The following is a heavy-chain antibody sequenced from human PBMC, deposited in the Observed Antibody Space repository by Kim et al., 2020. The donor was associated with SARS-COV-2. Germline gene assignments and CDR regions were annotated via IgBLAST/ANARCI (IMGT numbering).Heavy chain of an antibody. V-gene: IGHV4-39*01. CDR1: GGSISSSSYY. Sequence: SETLSLTCSVSGGSISSSSYYWGWIRQPPGKGLEWIGSIYYSGSTYYNPSLKSRVHISFSPSTPHFSLNRRSVTAAATAVYYCARHRYSSGWYGYNNWFDPWGQGTLVTVSS. D-gene: IGHD6-19*01. CDR3: ARHRYSSGWYGYNNWFDP. J-gene: IGHJ5*02. CDR2: IYYSGST.